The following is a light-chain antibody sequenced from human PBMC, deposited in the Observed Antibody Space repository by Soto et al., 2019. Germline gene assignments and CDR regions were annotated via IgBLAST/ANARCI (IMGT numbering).Light chain of an antibody. J-gene: IGKJ2*01. CDR1: QSVRSRY. Sequence: EIVLTQSPGTLSLSPGDRATLSCRASQSVRSRYFGWYQQKPGQAPRLLIYGASSRASGIPDRISGSGSGTDFTLTISRLEPDDFAVYYCQQYDRFPYTFGQGTKLEIK. V-gene: IGKV3-20*01. CDR3: QQYDRFPYT. CDR2: GAS.